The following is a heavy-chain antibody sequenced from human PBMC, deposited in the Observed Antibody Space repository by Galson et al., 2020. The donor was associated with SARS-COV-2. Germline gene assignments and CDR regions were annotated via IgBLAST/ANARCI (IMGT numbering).Heavy chain of an antibody. Sequence: ASVKVSCKASGYTFTSYGISWVRQAPGQGLEWMGWISAYNGNTNYAQKLQGRVTMTTDTSTSTAYMELRSLRSDDTAVYYCARAQTVLLWFGELSSNWFDPWGRGTLVTVSS. D-gene: IGHD3-10*01. J-gene: IGHJ5*02. CDR3: ARAQTVLLWFGELSSNWFDP. CDR1: GYTFTSYG. CDR2: ISAYNGNT. V-gene: IGHV1-18*01.